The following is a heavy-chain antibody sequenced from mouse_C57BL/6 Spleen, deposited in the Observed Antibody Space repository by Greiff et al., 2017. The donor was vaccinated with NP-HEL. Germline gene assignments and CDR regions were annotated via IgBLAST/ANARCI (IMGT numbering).Heavy chain of an antibody. Sequence: EVKLMESGPGLVKPSQSLSLTCSVTGYSITSGYYWNWIRQFPGNKLEWMGYISYDGSNNYNPSLKNRISITRDTSKNQFFLKLNSVTTEDTATYYCAREVYDGYHLDYWGQGTTLTVSS. J-gene: IGHJ2*01. V-gene: IGHV3-6*01. CDR3: AREVYDGYHLDY. CDR2: ISYDGSN. CDR1: GYSITSGYY. D-gene: IGHD2-3*01.